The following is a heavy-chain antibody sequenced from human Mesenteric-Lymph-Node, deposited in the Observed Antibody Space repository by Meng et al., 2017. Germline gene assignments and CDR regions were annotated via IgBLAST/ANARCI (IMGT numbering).Heavy chain of an antibody. J-gene: IGHJ3*02. CDR1: GFTFSSYA. Sequence: GESLKISCAASGFTFSSYAMHWARQAPGKGLEWVAVISYDGSNKYYADSVKGRFTISRDNSKNTLYLQMNSLRAEDTAVYYCAKVEGDGIAAFDAFDIWGQGTMVTVSS. D-gene: IGHD6-13*01. CDR3: AKVEGDGIAAFDAFDI. V-gene: IGHV3-30*04. CDR2: ISYDGSNK.